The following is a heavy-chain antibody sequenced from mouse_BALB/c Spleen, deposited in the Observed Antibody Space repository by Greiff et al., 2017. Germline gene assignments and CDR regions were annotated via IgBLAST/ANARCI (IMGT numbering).Heavy chain of an antibody. CDR3: ARSGYDYGFYAMDY. Sequence: VQLQQSGAELMKPGASVKISCKATGYTFSSYWIEWVKQRPGHGLEWIGEILPGSGSTNYNEKFKGKATFTADTSSNTAYMQLSSLTSEDSAVYYCARSGYDYGFYAMDYWGQGTSVTVSS. J-gene: IGHJ4*01. CDR2: ILPGSGST. CDR1: GYTFSSYW. V-gene: IGHV1-9*01. D-gene: IGHD2-4*01.